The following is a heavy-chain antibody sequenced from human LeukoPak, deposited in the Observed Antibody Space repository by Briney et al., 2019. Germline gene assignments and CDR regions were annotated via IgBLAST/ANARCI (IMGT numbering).Heavy chain of an antibody. CDR3: ARVGDTYYYDSSGPDY. CDR2: ISAYNGNT. Sequence: GASVKVSCKASGYTFTSYGISWVRQAPGQGLEWMGWISAYNGNTNYAQKLQGRVTMTTDTSTSTAYMELRSLRSDDTAVYYCARVGDTYYYDSSGPDYWGQGTLVTVSS. D-gene: IGHD3-22*01. CDR1: GYTFTSYG. V-gene: IGHV1-18*01. J-gene: IGHJ4*02.